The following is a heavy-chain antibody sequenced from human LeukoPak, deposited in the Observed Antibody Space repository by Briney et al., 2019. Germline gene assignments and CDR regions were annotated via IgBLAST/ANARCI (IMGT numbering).Heavy chain of an antibody. CDR2: IYYSGST. D-gene: IGHD6-19*01. Sequence: SETLSLTCTVSGGSISGDYWSWIRQPPGKGLEWIGYIYYSGSTNYNSSLKSRVTLSVDTSKTQFSLKLSSVTAADTAVYYCARGAPVAGGEIDYWGQGTLVTVSS. CDR1: GGSISGDY. V-gene: IGHV4-59*01. J-gene: IGHJ4*02. CDR3: ARGAPVAGGEIDY.